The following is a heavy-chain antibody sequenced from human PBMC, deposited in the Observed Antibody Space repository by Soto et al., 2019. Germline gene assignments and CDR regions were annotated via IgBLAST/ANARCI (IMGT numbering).Heavy chain of an antibody. CDR2: INPSGVKT. Sequence: QVQLVQSGAELRKPGASVKVSCKASGYTFSSYYVHWVRQAPGQGLEWMGLINPSGVKTTYAQKFQGRVTLTRETATTTVYMDMSGLSSEATAVYYCARAGTGHNSGWTSELGYWGQGTLVTVSS. D-gene: IGHD5-12*01. J-gene: IGHJ4*02. V-gene: IGHV1-46*01. CDR3: ARAGTGHNSGWTSELGY. CDR1: GYTFSSYY.